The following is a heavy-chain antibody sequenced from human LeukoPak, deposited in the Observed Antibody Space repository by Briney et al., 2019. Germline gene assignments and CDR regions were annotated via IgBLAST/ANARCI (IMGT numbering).Heavy chain of an antibody. D-gene: IGHD3-3*01. J-gene: IGHJ4*02. CDR2: IYTSGST. CDR3: AREVEYYDFWSGYYIDY. V-gene: IGHV4-61*02. CDR1: GGSISSGSYY. Sequence: SQTLSLTCTVSGGSISSGSYYWSWIRQPAGKGLEWIGRIYTSGSTNYNPSLKSRVTISVHTSKNQFSLKLSSVTAADTAVYYCAREVEYYDFWSGYYIDYWGQGTLVTVSS.